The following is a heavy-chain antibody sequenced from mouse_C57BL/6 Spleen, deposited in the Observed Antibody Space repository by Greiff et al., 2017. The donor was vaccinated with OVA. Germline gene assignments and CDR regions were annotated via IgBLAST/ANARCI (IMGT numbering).Heavy chain of an antibody. Sequence: EVQLQQSGPELVKPGASVKISCKASGYSFTDYNMNWVKQSNGKSLEWIGVINPNYGTTSYNQKFKGKATLTVDQSSSTAYMQLNSLTSEDSEVYYCAREEIYGSRGYFDVWGTGTTVTVSS. CDR1: GYSFTDYN. V-gene: IGHV1-39*01. D-gene: IGHD1-1*01. CDR2: INPNYGTT. CDR3: AREEIYGSRGYFDV. J-gene: IGHJ1*03.